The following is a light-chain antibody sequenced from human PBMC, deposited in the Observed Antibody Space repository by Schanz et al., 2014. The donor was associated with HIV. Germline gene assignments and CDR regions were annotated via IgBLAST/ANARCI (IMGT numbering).Light chain of an antibody. CDR3: SSYTSSSTYV. CDR2: GNS. J-gene: IGLJ1*01. CDR1: SSDIGGNT. V-gene: IGLV1-44*01. Sequence: QSVLTQPPSASGTPGQRVTISCSGSSSDIGGNTVNWYQQLPGTAPRLLIYGNSNRPSGVPDRFSGSESGTSASLAISGLQSEDEGDYYCSSYTSSSTYVFGTGTKLTVL.